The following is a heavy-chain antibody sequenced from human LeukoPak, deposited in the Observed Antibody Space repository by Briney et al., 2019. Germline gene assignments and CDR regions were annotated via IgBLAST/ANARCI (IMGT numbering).Heavy chain of an antibody. V-gene: IGHV3-23*01. D-gene: IGHD3-3*01. CDR3: AKDFGTYYDFWSGREPPYYFDY. Sequence: RGGSLRLSCAASGFAPSSYSMRWVRQAPGKGREGGSDIRGSGGSTYYADSVKGRFTISRDNSKNTLYLQMNSLRAEDTAVYYCAKDFGTYYDFWSGREPPYYFDYWGQGTLVTVSS. CDR1: GFAPSSYS. J-gene: IGHJ4*02. CDR2: IRGSGGST.